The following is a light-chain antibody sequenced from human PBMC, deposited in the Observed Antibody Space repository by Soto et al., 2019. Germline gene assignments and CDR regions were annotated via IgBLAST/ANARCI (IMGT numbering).Light chain of an antibody. CDR1: QSVSSSY. V-gene: IGKV3-20*01. J-gene: IGKJ1*01. Sequence: EIVLTQSPGTLSLSPGERATLSCRASQSVSSSYLAWYQQKPGQAPRLLIYGASSRGTGIPDRFSGSGSGTDSTLTISRLEPEDFAMYYCQQYGRTFGQGTKVEIK. CDR2: GAS. CDR3: QQYGRT.